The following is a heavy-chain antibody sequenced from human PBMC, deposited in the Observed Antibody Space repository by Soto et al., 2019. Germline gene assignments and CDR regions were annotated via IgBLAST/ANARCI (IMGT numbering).Heavy chain of an antibody. D-gene: IGHD2-2*01. CDR2: ISSSSSTI. V-gene: IGHV3-48*01. CDR1: GFTFSSYS. Sequence: GGSLRLSCAASGFTFSSYSMNWVRQAPGKGLEWVSYISSSSSTIYYADSVKGRFTISRDNAKNSLYLQMNSLRAEDTAVYYCARGHYCSSTSCPRRFLVTSDAFDIWGQGTMVTVSS. CDR3: ARGHYCSSTSCPRRFLVTSDAFDI. J-gene: IGHJ3*02.